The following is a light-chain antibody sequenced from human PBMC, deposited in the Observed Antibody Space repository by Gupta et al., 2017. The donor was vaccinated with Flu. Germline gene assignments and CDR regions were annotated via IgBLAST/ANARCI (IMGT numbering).Light chain of an antibody. CDR3: QQSYSTLGT. J-gene: IGKJ2*01. CDR2: AAS. CDR1: RSISSY. V-gene: IGKV1-39*01. Sequence: DIQMTQSPSSLSASVGDRVTITCRASRSISSYLNWYQQKPGKAPKLLIYAASSLQSGVPSRFSGSGSGTDFTLTISSLQPEDFATYYCQQSYSTLGTFGQGTKLEIK.